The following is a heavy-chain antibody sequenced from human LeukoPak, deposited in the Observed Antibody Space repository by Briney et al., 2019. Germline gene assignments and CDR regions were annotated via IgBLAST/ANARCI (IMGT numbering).Heavy chain of an antibody. D-gene: IGHD1-1*01. CDR2: INPNSGGT. Sequence: ASVKVSCKASGYTFTGYYMHWVRQAPGQGLEWMGWINPNSGGTNYAQKFQGRVTMTRDTSISTAYMELSRLRSGDTAVYYCARNDRDRDWFDPWGQGTLVTVSS. J-gene: IGHJ5*02. CDR3: ARNDRDRDWFDP. CDR1: GYTFTGYY. V-gene: IGHV1-2*02.